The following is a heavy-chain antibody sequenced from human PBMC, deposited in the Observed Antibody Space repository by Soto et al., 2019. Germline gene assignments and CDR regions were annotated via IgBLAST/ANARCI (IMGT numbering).Heavy chain of an antibody. CDR3: ASADDSSSWEFSTFDY. Sequence: ETLSLTCTVSGGSISSYYWSWIRQPPGKGLEWIGYIYYSGSTNYNPSLKSRVTISVDTSKNQFSLKLSSVTAADTAVYYCASADDSSSWEFSTFDYWGQGTLVTSPQ. J-gene: IGHJ4*02. CDR1: GGSISSYY. V-gene: IGHV4-59*01. D-gene: IGHD6-13*01. CDR2: IYYSGST.